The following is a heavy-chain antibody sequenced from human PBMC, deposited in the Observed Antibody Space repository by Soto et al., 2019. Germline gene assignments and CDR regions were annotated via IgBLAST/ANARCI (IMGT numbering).Heavy chain of an antibody. CDR2: ISGSGGST. D-gene: IGHD3-3*01. CDR1: GFTFSSYA. Sequence: PGGSLRLSCAASGFTFSSYAMSWVRQAPGKGLEWVSAISGSGGSTYYADSVKGRFTISRDNSKNTLYLQMNSLRAEDTAVYYCAKVLPATYYDFWSGYYTDYYGMDVWGQGTTVTVSS. CDR3: AKVLPATYYDFWSGYYTDYYGMDV. J-gene: IGHJ6*02. V-gene: IGHV3-23*01.